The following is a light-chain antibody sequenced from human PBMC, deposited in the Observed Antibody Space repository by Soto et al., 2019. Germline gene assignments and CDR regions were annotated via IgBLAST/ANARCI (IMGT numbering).Light chain of an antibody. CDR1: QSITMY. CDR2: DAS. V-gene: IGKV1-5*01. J-gene: IGKJ1*01. Sequence: DIQMTQSPSSLSAYVADRVTITCRASQSITMYLNWYQQKPGKPPKLLIYDASSLEGGVPSRFSGSGSGTEFTLTISSLQPDDFATYYCQQYYSYPWTFGQGTKVDIK. CDR3: QQYYSYPWT.